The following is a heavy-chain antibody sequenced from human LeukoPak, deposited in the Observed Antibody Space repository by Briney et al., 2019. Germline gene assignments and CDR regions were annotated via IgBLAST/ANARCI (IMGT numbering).Heavy chain of an antibody. CDR2: IYYSGST. CDR3: ARVGRRAVNAFDI. D-gene: IGHD6-19*01. Sequence: PSETLSLTCAVYGGSFSGYYWSWIRQPPGKGLEWIGYIYYSGSTNYNPSLKSRVTISVDTSKNQFSLKLSSVTAADTAVYYCARVGRRAVNAFDIWGQGTMVTVSS. J-gene: IGHJ3*02. CDR1: GGSFSGYY. V-gene: IGHV4-59*01.